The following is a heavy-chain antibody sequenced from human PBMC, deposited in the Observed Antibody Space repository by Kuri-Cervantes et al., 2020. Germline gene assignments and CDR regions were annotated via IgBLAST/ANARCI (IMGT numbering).Heavy chain of an antibody. CDR3: ASSWYSDY. CDR2: IYYSGST. Sequence: SETLSLTCTVSGGSISSSTYYWSWIRQPQGKGLGWIGTIYYSGSTYYNRSLKSRVTISVDTSKNQFSLKLSSVTAADTAVYYCASSWYSDYWGQGTLVTDSS. J-gene: IGHJ4*02. CDR1: GGSISSSTYY. D-gene: IGHD6-13*01. V-gene: IGHV4-39*07.